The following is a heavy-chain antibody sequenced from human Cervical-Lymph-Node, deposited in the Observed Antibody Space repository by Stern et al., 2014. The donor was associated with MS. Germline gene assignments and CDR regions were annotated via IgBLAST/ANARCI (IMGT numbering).Heavy chain of an antibody. CDR3: VRADGSVDDY. V-gene: IGHV3-11*01. CDR2: IGSRGDII. J-gene: IGHJ4*02. Sequence: VQLEESGGGLVKPGESLRLSCKASGFTFSAYYMSWIRQAPGKGLEWISFIGSRGDIIYYADSVRGRFTISRDNAKNSLYLQLNSLRAEDTAVYYCVRADGSVDDYWGQGTLVTVSS. D-gene: IGHD3-10*01. CDR1: GFTFSAYY.